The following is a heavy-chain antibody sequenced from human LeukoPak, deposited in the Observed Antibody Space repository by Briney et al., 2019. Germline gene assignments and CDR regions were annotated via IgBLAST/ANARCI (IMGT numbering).Heavy chain of an antibody. CDR2: ISSSSSYI. J-gene: IGHJ5*02. CDR1: GFTFSRFS. D-gene: IGHD1-26*01. Sequence: GGSLRLSCAASGFTFSRFSMNWVRQAPGKGLEWVSSISSSSSYIYYADSVKGRFTISRDNAKNSLYLQMNSLRAEDTAVYYCARDSLSGVWFDPWGQGTLVTVSS. V-gene: IGHV3-21*01. CDR3: ARDSLSGVWFDP.